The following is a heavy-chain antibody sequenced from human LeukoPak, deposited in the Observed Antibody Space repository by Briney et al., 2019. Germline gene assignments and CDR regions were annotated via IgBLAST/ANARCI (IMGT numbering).Heavy chain of an antibody. CDR3: AKNSGYYRFDS. CDR1: GSAFNNFW. Sequence: GGSLRLSCAASGSAFNNFWMTWIRQAPGKGLEWVATISNDETHRQYADSLRGRFTISRDNAKNLLYLQMSSLRADDTAMYYCAKNSGYYRFDSWGQSTLVIVSS. V-gene: IGHV3-7*01. CDR2: ISNDETHR. J-gene: IGHJ4*02. D-gene: IGHD5-12*01.